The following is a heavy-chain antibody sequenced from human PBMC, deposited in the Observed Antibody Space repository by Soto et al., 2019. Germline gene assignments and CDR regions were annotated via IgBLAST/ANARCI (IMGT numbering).Heavy chain of an antibody. CDR1: GFTFSSYW. CDR2: ISSEGSST. D-gene: IGHD2-15*01. J-gene: IGHJ3*01. V-gene: IGHV3-74*01. CDR3: ARGGCSGGSCYPTAFDL. Sequence: EVQLVESGGGLVQPGGSLRLSCAAAGFTFSSYWMHWVRQAPGKGLVWVSRISSEGSSTTYADSVKGRFTISRDNAQNTLYLQMNSLSAVDTAVYYCARGGCSGGSCYPTAFDLWGQGTMVTVSS.